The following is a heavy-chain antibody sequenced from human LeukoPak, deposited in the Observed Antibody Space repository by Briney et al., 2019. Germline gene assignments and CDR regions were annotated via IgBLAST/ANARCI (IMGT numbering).Heavy chain of an antibody. CDR3: ARVTIFGVTIPRDTPILDY. Sequence: PSETLSLTCTVSGGSISSYYWGWIRQPPGKGLEWIGSIYYSGSTYYNPSLKSRVTISVDTSKNQFSLKLSSVTAADTAVYYCARVTIFGVTIPRDTPILDYWGQGTLATVSS. CDR2: IYYSGST. D-gene: IGHD3-3*01. J-gene: IGHJ4*02. V-gene: IGHV4-39*01. CDR1: GGSISSYY.